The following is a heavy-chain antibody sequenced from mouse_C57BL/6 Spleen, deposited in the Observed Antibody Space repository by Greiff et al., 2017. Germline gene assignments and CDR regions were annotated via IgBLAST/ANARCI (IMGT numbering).Heavy chain of an antibody. D-gene: IGHD1-1*01. CDR3: ARSGYYGSNYFGG. CDR1: GYTFTDYY. J-gene: IGHJ2*01. V-gene: IGHV1-26*01. CDR2: INPNNGGT. Sequence: SGPELVKPGASVKISCKASGYTFTDYYMNWVKQSPGKSLEWIGDINPNNGGTSYNQKFKGKATLTVDKSSSTAYMELRSLTSEDSAVYYCARSGYYGSNYFGGWGQGTTLTVSS.